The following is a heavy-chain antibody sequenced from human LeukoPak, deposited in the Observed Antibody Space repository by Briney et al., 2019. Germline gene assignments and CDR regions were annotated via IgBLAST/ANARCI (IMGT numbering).Heavy chain of an antibody. CDR1: GGSISSGGYY. D-gene: IGHD4-23*01. V-gene: IGHV4-39*07. J-gene: IGHJ5*02. CDR2: INHSGST. CDR3: ARYYGGNLNWFDP. Sequence: SETLSLTCTVSGGSISSGGYYWSWIRQPPGKGLEWIGEINHSGSTNYNPSLKSRVTISVDTSKNQFSLKLSSVTAADTAVYYCARYYGGNLNWFDPWGQGTLVTVSS.